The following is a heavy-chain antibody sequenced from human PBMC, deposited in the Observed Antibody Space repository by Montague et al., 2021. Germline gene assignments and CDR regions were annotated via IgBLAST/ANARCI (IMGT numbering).Heavy chain of an antibody. CDR1: GGSISTYH. CDR3: ARDREHTYGRFFDP. D-gene: IGHD3-16*01. J-gene: IGHJ5*02. Sequence: SETLSLTCTVSGGSISTYHWICLRQRPRKGLEWMGETHYNGNTNNYYNPSLESRVTISVDKSNNQFSLKLSSVTAADTAVYYCARDREHTYGRFFDPWGQGTLVTVSS. CDR2: THYNGNT. V-gene: IGHV4-59*01.